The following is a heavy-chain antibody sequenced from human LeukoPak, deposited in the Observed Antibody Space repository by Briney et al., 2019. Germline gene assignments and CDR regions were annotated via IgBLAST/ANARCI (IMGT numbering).Heavy chain of an antibody. CDR1: GFTFSSYA. V-gene: IGHV3-23*01. Sequence: GGSLRLSCAASGFTFSSYAMSWVRKAPGKGLEWVSAISGSGGSTYYADSVKGRFTISRDNSKNTLYLQMNSLRAEDTAVYYCAKGSDYGDYSYFDYWGQGTLVTVSS. CDR3: AKGSDYGDYSYFDY. D-gene: IGHD4-17*01. CDR2: ISGSGGST. J-gene: IGHJ4*02.